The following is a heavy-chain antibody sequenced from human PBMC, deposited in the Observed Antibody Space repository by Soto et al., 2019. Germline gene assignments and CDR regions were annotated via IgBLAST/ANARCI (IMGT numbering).Heavy chain of an antibody. J-gene: IGHJ5*02. V-gene: IGHV3-30*18. Sequence: QVQLVESGGGVVQPGRSLRLSCAASGFTFSSYGMHWVRQAPGKGLEWVAVISYDGSNKYYADSVKGRFTISRDNSKNTLYLQMDRLRAEDTAVYYCAKEGEDIVVVPAAFNWFDPWGQGTLVTVSS. CDR2: ISYDGSNK. D-gene: IGHD2-2*01. CDR3: AKEGEDIVVVPAAFNWFDP. CDR1: GFTFSSYG.